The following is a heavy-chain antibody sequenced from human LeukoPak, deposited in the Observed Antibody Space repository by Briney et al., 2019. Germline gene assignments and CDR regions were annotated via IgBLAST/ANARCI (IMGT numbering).Heavy chain of an antibody. V-gene: IGHV3-23*01. J-gene: IGHJ4*02. CDR1: GFTFSSYA. CDR2: ISGSGGST. D-gene: IGHD2-2*01. Sequence: PGGSLRLSCAASGFTFSSYAMSWVRQAPGKGLEWVSAISGSGGSTYYADSVKGRFTISRDNSKNTLYLQMNSLRAEDTAVYYCAKDLTTLSFGVPGGSFDYWGQGTLVTVSS. CDR3: AKDLTTLSFGVPGGSFDY.